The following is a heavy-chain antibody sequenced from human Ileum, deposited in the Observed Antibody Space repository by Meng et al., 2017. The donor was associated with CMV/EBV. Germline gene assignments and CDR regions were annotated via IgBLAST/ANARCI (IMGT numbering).Heavy chain of an antibody. J-gene: IGHJ4*02. Sequence: SGRPFRTYSLNWVRQAPGQGLEWLGGIIPVLDIETSAQKFRGRVTITADKSTTTVYLELSSLRSDDTAVYYCARVPQQLVRGYFDSWGQGTLVTVSS. CDR2: IIPVLDIE. CDR1: GRPFRTYS. CDR3: ARVPQQLVRGYFDS. D-gene: IGHD6-13*01. V-gene: IGHV1-69*17.